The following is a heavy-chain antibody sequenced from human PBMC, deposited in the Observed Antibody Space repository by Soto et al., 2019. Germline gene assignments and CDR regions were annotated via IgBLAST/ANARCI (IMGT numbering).Heavy chain of an antibody. V-gene: IGHV1-69*02. CDR3: ASGYYYDSSGYYYLDY. CDR1: GGTFSSYT. J-gene: IGHJ4*02. D-gene: IGHD3-22*01. CDR2: IIPILGIA. Sequence: SVKVSCKASGGTFSSYTISWVRQAPGQGLEWMGRIIPILGIANYAQKFQGRVTITADKSTSTAYMELSSLRSEDTAVYYCASGYYYDSSGYYYLDYWGQGTLVTVSS.